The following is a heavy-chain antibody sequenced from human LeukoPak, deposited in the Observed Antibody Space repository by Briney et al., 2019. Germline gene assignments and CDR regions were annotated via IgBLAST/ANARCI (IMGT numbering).Heavy chain of an antibody. Sequence: GGPLRLSCAASGFTFSSYAMSWVRQAPGKGLEWVSSISSSSSYIYYADSVKGRFTISRDNAKNSLYLQMNSLRAEDTAVYYCARVLRGTVTTYDAFDIWGQGTMVTVSS. CDR2: ISSSSSYI. J-gene: IGHJ3*02. CDR3: ARVLRGTVTTYDAFDI. D-gene: IGHD4-17*01. V-gene: IGHV3-21*04. CDR1: GFTFSSYA.